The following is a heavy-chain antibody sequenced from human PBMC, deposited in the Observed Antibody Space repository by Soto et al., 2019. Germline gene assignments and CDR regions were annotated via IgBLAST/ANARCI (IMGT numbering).Heavy chain of an antibody. CDR2: IIPIFGTA. V-gene: IGHV1-69*13. Sequence: SVKVSCKASGGTFSSYAISWVRQAPGQGLEWMGGIIPIFGTANYAQKFQGRVTITADESTSTAYMELSSLRSGDTAVYYCAREDYGGNSGAPYYFDYWGQGTLVTVSS. J-gene: IGHJ4*02. CDR1: GGTFSSYA. D-gene: IGHD4-17*01. CDR3: AREDYGGNSGAPYYFDY.